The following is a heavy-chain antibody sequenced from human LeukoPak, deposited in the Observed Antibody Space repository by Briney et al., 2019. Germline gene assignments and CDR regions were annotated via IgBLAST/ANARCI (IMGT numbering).Heavy chain of an antibody. D-gene: IGHD3-10*01. CDR1: GFTFGDYA. CDR3: TRDFRYYYGSGSYYSDY. V-gene: IGHV3-49*04. CDR2: IRSKAYGGTT. J-gene: IGHJ4*02. Sequence: PGGSLRLSCTASGFTFGDYAMSWVRQAPGKGLEWVGFIRSKAYGGTTEYAASVKGSITISRDDYKSIAYLQMNSLKTEDTAVYYCTRDFRYYYGSGSYYSDYWGQGTLVTVSS.